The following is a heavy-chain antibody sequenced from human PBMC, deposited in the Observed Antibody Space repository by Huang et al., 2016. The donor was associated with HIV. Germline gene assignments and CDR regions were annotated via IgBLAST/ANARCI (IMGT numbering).Heavy chain of an antibody. CDR3: ARWVIVRGATIGGAFDI. D-gene: IGHD3-10*01. CDR2: IKTDNGNT. V-gene: IGHV1-3*04. Sequence: QVQLVQSGAEVKKPGASVKVSCKASGYTFTSYVMQWVRQAPVQRLEWMGWIKTDNGNTKYSQKFQGRVTITRDTSASTAYMELSSLRSEDTAVYYCARWVIVRGATIGGAFDIWGQGTMVTVSS. CDR1: GYTFTSYV. J-gene: IGHJ3*02.